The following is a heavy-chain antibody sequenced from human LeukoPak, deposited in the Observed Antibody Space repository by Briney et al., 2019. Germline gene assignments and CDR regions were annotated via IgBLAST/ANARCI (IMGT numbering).Heavy chain of an antibody. Sequence: ASVKVSCKASGYTFTGYYMHWVRQAPGQGLEWMGWINPNSGGTNYAQKFQGRVTMTRDTSISTAYMELSRLRSDDTAVYYCASGVLVPAAIRRQDYYYMDVWGKGTTVTVSS. CDR2: INPNSGGT. D-gene: IGHD2-2*02. J-gene: IGHJ6*03. CDR3: ASGVLVPAAIRRQDYYYMDV. CDR1: GYTFTGYY. V-gene: IGHV1-2*02.